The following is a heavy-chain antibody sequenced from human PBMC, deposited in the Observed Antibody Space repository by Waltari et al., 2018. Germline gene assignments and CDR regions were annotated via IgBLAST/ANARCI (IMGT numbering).Heavy chain of an antibody. D-gene: IGHD4-17*01. CDR2: ISYDGSNK. CDR1: GFTFSSYA. Sequence: QVQLVESGGGVVQPGRSLRLSCAASGFTFSSYAMHWVRQAPGKGLEWVAVISYDGSNKYYADSVKGRFTISRDNSKNTLYLQMNSLRAEDTAVYYCARDRGATVTYYYYYGMDVWGQGTTVTVSS. J-gene: IGHJ6*02. CDR3: ARDRGATVTYYYYYGMDV. V-gene: IGHV3-30-3*01.